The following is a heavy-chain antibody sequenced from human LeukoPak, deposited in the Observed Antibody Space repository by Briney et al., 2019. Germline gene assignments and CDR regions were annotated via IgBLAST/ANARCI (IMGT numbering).Heavy chain of an antibody. Sequence: PSETLSLTCTVSGGSINSYYWSWIRQPAGKGLEWIGRIYTSGSSNYNPSLKSRVTMSVDTSKNQFSLRLTSVTAADTAVYYCARAAYGDYRYYYFYLEVWSKGTTVTVSS. CDR3: ARAAYGDYRYYYFYLEV. V-gene: IGHV4-4*07. D-gene: IGHD4-17*01. CDR1: GGSINSYY. J-gene: IGHJ6*03. CDR2: IYTSGSS.